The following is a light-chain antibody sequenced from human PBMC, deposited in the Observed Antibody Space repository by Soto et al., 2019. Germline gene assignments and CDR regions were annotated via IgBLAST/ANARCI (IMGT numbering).Light chain of an antibody. CDR1: SSNIGAGYD. Sequence: QAVVTQPPSVSGAPGQRVTISCTGSSSNIGAGYDVHWYQQLPGTAPKLLIYGNSNRPSGVPDRFSGSKSGTSASLAITGLQAEDEADYYCQSYDSSLSVHVVFGGGTKLT. CDR2: GNS. J-gene: IGLJ2*01. V-gene: IGLV1-40*01. CDR3: QSYDSSLSVHVV.